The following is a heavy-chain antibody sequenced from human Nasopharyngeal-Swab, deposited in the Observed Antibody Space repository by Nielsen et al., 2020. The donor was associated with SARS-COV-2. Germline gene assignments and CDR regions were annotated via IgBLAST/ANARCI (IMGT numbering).Heavy chain of an antibody. D-gene: IGHD1-26*01. Sequence: GESLKISCAASGFTLSSYEMNWVRQAPGKGLEWVSYISSSGSTIYYADSVKGRFTISRDNAKNSLYLQMNSLRAEDTAVYYCARDPFLGAVTGFDYWGQGTLVTVSS. V-gene: IGHV3-48*03. CDR3: ARDPFLGAVTGFDY. J-gene: IGHJ4*02. CDR1: GFTLSSYE. CDR2: ISSSGSTI.